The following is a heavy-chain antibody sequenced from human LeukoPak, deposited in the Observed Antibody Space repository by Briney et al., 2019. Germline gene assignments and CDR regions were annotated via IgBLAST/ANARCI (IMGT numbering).Heavy chain of an antibody. CDR1: GYTFTGCY. J-gene: IGHJ4*02. CDR2: INPNSGGT. D-gene: IGHD1-26*01. V-gene: IGHV1-2*02. Sequence: ASVKVSCKASGYTFTGCYMHWVRQAPGQGLEWMGWINPNSGGTNYAQKFQGRVTMTRDTSISTAYMELSRLRSDDTAVYYCARATLVGAWEAFDYWGQGTLVTVSS. CDR3: ARATLVGAWEAFDY.